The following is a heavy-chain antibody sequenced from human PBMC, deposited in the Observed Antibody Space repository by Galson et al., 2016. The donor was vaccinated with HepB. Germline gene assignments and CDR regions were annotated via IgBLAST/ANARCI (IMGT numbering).Heavy chain of an antibody. D-gene: IGHD2-2*01. CDR1: GFTFSNYG. J-gene: IGHJ6*04. Sequence: SLRLSCAASGFTFSNYGMTWVRQAPGKGLEVVSSISRSGDSTDYADSVKGRFTISRDNSKNTLSLQMNSLTADDTAIYYCVQGSTAPAAWGKGTTVTVSS. V-gene: IGHV3-23*01. CDR3: VQGSTAPAA. CDR2: ISRSGDST.